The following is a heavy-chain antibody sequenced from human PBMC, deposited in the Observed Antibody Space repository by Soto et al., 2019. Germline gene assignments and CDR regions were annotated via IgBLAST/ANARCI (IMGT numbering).Heavy chain of an antibody. CDR1: GGSFSGYY. Sequence: SETLSLTCAVYGGSFSGYYWSWIRQPPGKGLEWIGEINHSGSTNYNPSLKSRVTISVDTSKNQFSLKLSSVTAADTAVYYCARGWGPNSSWYRRSYYYYGMDVWGQGXTVTVYS. D-gene: IGHD6-13*01. J-gene: IGHJ6*02. CDR2: INHSGST. CDR3: ARGWGPNSSWYRRSYYYYGMDV. V-gene: IGHV4-34*01.